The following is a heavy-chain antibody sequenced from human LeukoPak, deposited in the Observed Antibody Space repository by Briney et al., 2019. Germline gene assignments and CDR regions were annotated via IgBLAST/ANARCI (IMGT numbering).Heavy chain of an antibody. V-gene: IGHV4-59*08. D-gene: IGHD6-19*01. CDR3: ARWYSSGWAFDY. Sequence: SETLSLTCTVSGGTISSYYWNWIRQPPGKGLEWIGYVHSSGSTKYNPSLKSRVTISVDTSKNQFSLKLSSVTAADRAVYYCARWYSSGWAFDYWGQGTLVTVSS. CDR1: GGTISSYY. CDR2: VHSSGST. J-gene: IGHJ4*02.